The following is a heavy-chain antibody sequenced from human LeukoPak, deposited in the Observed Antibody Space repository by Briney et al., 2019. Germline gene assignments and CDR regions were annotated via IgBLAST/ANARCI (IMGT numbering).Heavy chain of an antibody. CDR3: AKDERVILTNMDV. V-gene: IGHV3-30*02. CDR2: IRYDGNDK. CDR1: GFMFRGYG. D-gene: IGHD2-21*01. Sequence: GGSLRLSCAASGFMFRGYGMHWVRQAPGKGLEWVAFIRYDGNDKQYADSVKGRFTISRDNSKNTLYLQMNSLRAEDTAVYYCAKDERVILTNMDVWGKGTTVTISS. J-gene: IGHJ6*03.